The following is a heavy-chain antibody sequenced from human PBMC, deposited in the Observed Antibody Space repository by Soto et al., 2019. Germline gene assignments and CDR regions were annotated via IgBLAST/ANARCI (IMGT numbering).Heavy chain of an antibody. D-gene: IGHD1-26*01. V-gene: IGHV3-23*01. Sequence: PGGSLRLSCVASGFTFSSYAMSWVRQAPGKGLEWVAVISDGGGTAYYADSVKGRFTISRDNSKNTLYLQMNSLRAEDTAVYYCARVAPFWELLAVDYWGQGTLVTVSS. CDR1: GFTFSSYA. CDR2: ISDGGGTA. J-gene: IGHJ4*02. CDR3: ARVAPFWELLAVDY.